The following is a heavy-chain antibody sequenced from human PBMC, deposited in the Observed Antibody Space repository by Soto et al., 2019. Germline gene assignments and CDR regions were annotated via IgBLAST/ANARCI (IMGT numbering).Heavy chain of an antibody. D-gene: IGHD5-18*01. CDR3: ARGGDTAMVEYYFDY. Sequence: QVQLQESGPGLVKPSQTLSLTCTVSGGSISGGGYYWSWIRQHPGKGLEWIGYIYYSGSTYYNPSLKSRVTISVDTSKNQFSLKLSSVTAADTAVYYCARGGDTAMVEYYFDYWGQGTLVTVSS. J-gene: IGHJ4*02. V-gene: IGHV4-31*03. CDR2: IYYSGST. CDR1: GGSISGGGYY.